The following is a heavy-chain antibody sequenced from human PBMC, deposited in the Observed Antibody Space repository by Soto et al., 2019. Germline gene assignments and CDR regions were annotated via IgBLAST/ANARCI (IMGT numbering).Heavy chain of an antibody. Sequence: GASVKVSCKASGYTFTSYYMHWVRQAPGQGLEWMGIINPSGGSTSYAQKFQGRVTMTRDTSTSTVYMELSSLRSEDTAVYYCARSLDLVLRFLEWSPLDYWGQGTLVTVSS. V-gene: IGHV1-46*01. CDR2: INPSGGST. CDR3: ARSLDLVLRFLEWSPLDY. D-gene: IGHD3-3*01. J-gene: IGHJ4*02. CDR1: GYTFTSYY.